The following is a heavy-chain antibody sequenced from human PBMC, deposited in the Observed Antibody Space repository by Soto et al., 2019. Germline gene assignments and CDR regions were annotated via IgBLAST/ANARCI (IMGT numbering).Heavy chain of an antibody. CDR3: ARAGHSSSSEGANWFDP. CDR2: VFYTGFT. D-gene: IGHD6-6*01. CDR1: GGSISGGYYY. Sequence: SETLSLTCAVSGGSISGGYYYWAWLRQSPGKGPEWIGSVFYTGFTSYNPSLESRVSVSVDTSKSQFSLKLSAVTAADTAVYYCARAGHSSSSEGANWFDPWGQGTLVTVSS. V-gene: IGHV4-39*01. J-gene: IGHJ5*02.